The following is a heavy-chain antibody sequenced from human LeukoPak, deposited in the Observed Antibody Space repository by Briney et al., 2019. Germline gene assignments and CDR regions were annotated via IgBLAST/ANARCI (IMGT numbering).Heavy chain of an antibody. Sequence: GGSLRLSCAASGFTVSSNHMSWVRQAPGKGLEWVSVIYSGGTTYYADSVKGRFTISRDNSKSTLYLQMNSLRAEDTAVYYCATLGPTEYFVYWGQGTLVTVS. CDR1: GFTVSSNH. V-gene: IGHV3-53*01. CDR3: ATLGPTEYFVY. J-gene: IGHJ4*02. CDR2: IYSGGTT. D-gene: IGHD4-11*01.